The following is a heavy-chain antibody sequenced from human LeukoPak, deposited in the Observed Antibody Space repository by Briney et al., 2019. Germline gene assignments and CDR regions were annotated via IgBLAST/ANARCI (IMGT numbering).Heavy chain of an antibody. CDR1: GYTLTSYY. CDR2: INPSGGST. CDR3: TRTKEPRYSSGWPEDIDY. V-gene: IGHV1-46*03. D-gene: IGHD6-19*01. J-gene: IGHJ4*02. Sequence: GASVKVSCKASGYTLTSYYIHWVRQAPGQGLEWMGIINPSGGSTSYAQKFQGRVTMPRDTSTSTVYMELSSLRSEDTAVYYCTRTKEPRYSSGWPEDIDYWGQGTLVTVSS.